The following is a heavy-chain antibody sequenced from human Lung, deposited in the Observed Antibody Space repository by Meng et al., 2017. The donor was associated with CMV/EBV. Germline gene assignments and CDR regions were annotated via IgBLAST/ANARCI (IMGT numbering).Heavy chain of an antibody. Sequence: FNNYAMTWVRQAPGKGLEWVSAISGSGATTYYADSVKGRFTISRDNSKSTLYLQMNSLRAEDTAVYYCAKYIHYDFWSGYLGDNWLDPWGQEPWSPSPQ. CDR1: FNNYA. CDR2: ISGSGATT. D-gene: IGHD3-3*01. V-gene: IGHV3-23*01. J-gene: IGHJ5*02. CDR3: AKYIHYDFWSGYLGDNWLDP.